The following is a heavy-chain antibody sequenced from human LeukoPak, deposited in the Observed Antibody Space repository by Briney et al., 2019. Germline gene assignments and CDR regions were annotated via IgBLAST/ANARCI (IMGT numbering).Heavy chain of an antibody. V-gene: IGHV3-23*01. CDR1: RFTFSSYA. J-gene: IGHJ4*02. D-gene: IGHD6-19*01. CDR3: AKKGYSTGWYTDY. Sequence: GGSLRLSCAAFRFTFSSYAISWVRQAPGKGLEWVSSISGSGGSTYYADSVKGRFTISRDNSKNTLYLQMNSLRAGDTAIYYCAKKGYSTGWYTDYWGQGTLVTVSS. CDR2: ISGSGGST.